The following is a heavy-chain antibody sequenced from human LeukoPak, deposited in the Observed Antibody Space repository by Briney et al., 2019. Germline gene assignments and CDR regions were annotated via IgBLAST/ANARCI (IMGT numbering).Heavy chain of an antibody. V-gene: IGHV5-51*01. CDR3: ARYSSGYYWFDP. D-gene: IGHD3-22*01. CDR1: GYSFTSYW. J-gene: IGHJ5*02. Sequence: GESLKISCKASGYSFTSYWIGWVRQMIGKGLDWMGIIYPSDSDTRYSPSFQGQVTIPADKSITTAYLQWSSLKASDTAMYYCARYSSGYYWFDPWGQGTLVTVSS. CDR2: IYPSDSDT.